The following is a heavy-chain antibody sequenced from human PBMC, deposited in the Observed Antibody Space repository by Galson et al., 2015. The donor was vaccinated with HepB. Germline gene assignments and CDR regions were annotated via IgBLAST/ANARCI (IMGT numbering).Heavy chain of an antibody. CDR1: GYTFSGYG. CDR2: ISGHNGDT. V-gene: IGHV1-18*04. J-gene: IGHJ4*02. Sequence: SVKVSCKASGYTFSGYGISWVRQAPGQGLEWMGWISGHNGDTYYAQKFQGRVAMTTDTSRSTAYMEVRGLTSDDTAVYYCARVPIIMIVVVHDSWGQGTLVTVSS. CDR3: ARVPIIMIVVVHDS. D-gene: IGHD3-22*01.